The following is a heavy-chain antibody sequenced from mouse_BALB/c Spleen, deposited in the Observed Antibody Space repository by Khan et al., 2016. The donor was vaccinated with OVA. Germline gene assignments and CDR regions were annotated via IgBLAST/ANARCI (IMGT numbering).Heavy chain of an antibody. CDR1: VFSLSRYS. D-gene: IGHD3-3*01. V-gene: IGHV2-6-4*01. CDR3: ARNRDGGSYWYFDV. J-gene: IGHJ1*01. Sequence: VQLQESGPGLVAPSQSLSITCTVSVFSLSRYSVHWVRQPPGKGLEWLGIIWIGGSADYNSPLKSRLSISKDHSKSQVFLKMNSLQTDDTAMYYCARNRDGGSYWYFDVWGAGTTVTVSS. CDR2: IWIGGSA.